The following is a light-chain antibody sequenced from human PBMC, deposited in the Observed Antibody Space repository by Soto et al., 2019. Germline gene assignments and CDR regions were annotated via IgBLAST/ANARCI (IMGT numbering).Light chain of an antibody. CDR2: EDN. J-gene: IGLJ3*02. V-gene: IGLV6-57*01. CDR3: QSYDATNQV. CDR1: SGSIASNY. Sequence: NFMLTQPHSVSESPGKTVIISCTRSSGSIASNYVQWYQQRPGSSPTTVIYEDNQRPSGVPDRFSGSIDSSSNSASLTISGLETEDEADYFCQSYDATNQVFGGGTTVTVL.